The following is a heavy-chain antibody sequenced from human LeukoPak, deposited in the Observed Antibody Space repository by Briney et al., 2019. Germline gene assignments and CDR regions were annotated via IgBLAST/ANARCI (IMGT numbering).Heavy chain of an antibody. V-gene: IGHV1-46*01. Sequence: ASVKVSCKASGYTFTSYYMHWVRQAPGQGLEWMGIINPSGGSTSYAQKFQGRVTMTRDMSTSTVYMELSSLRSEDTAVYYCARATCGMPDDYYYMDVWGKGTTVTISS. D-gene: IGHD1-1*01. CDR1: GYTFTSYY. CDR3: ARATCGMPDDYYYMDV. J-gene: IGHJ6*03. CDR2: INPSGGST.